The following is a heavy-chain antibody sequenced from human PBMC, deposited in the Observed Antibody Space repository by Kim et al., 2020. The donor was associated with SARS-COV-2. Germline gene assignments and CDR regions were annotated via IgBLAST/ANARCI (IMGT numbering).Heavy chain of an antibody. CDR2: LSCDGRNT. J-gene: IGHJ6*02. D-gene: IGHD3-9*01. V-gene: IGHV3-30*04. CDR3: ARDARYFDWDGMDV. Sequence: GGSLRLSCAASGFTFSTYAMRWVRQAPGKGLEWVAVLSCDGRNTYYADSVKGRFTISRDNSKNTLFLQMNSLRAEDTAVYYCARDARYFDWDGMDVWGQGTTVTVSS. CDR1: GFTFSTYA.